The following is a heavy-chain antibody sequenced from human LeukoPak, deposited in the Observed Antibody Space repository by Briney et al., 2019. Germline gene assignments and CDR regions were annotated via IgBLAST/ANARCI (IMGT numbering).Heavy chain of an antibody. Sequence: PGGSLRLSCAASGLTVSSTYMSWVRQTPGKGLEWVSVIYSGGSTYYADSVKGRFTISRDNSKNTLYLQMNSLRAEDTAVYYCARDLLEWYFDYWGQGTLVTVSP. D-gene: IGHD3-3*01. CDR2: IYSGGST. CDR1: GLTVSSTY. J-gene: IGHJ4*02. CDR3: ARDLLEWYFDY. V-gene: IGHV3-66*01.